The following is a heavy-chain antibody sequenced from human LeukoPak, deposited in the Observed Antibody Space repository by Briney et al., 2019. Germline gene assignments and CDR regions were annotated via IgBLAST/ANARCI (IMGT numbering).Heavy chain of an antibody. Sequence: GGSLRLSCEASGFTISSYWMSWVRQVPGEGLEWVAVISYDGSNKYYADSVKGRFTISRDNSKNTLYLQMNSVRAEDTAVYYCAKGTLRWGLHASSCDYWGQGTLVTVSS. V-gene: IGHV3-30*18. CDR2: ISYDGSNK. D-gene: IGHD1-26*01. J-gene: IGHJ4*02. CDR3: AKGTLRWGLHASSCDY. CDR1: GFTISSYW.